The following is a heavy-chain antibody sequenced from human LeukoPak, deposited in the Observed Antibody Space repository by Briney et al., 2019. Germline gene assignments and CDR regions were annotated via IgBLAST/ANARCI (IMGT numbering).Heavy chain of an antibody. CDR3: ARSLRRWGNGFDP. CDR1: GVAFSGYN. J-gene: IGHJ5*02. V-gene: IGHV4-34*01. D-gene: IGHD5-24*01. CDR2: INHSGST. Sequence: SGTLSLTCAVSGVAFSGYNLSWIRQPPGKGLEWIGEINHSGSTNYNPSLKSRVTISVYTSKNQFSLKLSSVTAADTAVYYCARSLRRWGNGFDPWGQGTLVTVSS.